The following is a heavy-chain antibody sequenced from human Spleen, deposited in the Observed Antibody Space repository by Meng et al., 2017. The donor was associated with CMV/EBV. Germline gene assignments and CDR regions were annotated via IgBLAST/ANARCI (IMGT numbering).Heavy chain of an antibody. J-gene: IGHJ4*02. D-gene: IGHD3-9*01. CDR2: ISSSGTYI. CDR3: AREYYDILTGYYDYYFDY. CDR1: AFTLSSYS. V-gene: IGHV3-21*01. Sequence: GESLKISCAASAFTLSSYSMNWVRQAPGKGLEWVSSISSSGTYIYYADSVKGRFTISRDNAKNSLYLQMNSLRAEDTAVYYCAREYYDILTGYYDYYFDYWGQGTLVTVSS.